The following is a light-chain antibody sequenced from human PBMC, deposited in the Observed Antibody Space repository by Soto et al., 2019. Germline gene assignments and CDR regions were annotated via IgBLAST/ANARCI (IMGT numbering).Light chain of an antibody. CDR2: DVI. V-gene: IGLV2-18*01. Sequence: QSVLTQPPSVSGSPGQSVTISCSVVTSDVGDYEHVSWYQLAPGTAPKLLISDVINRPSGVPDRFSGSRSGNTPSLTISGLQAEDEADYYCGLFTSSATWVFGGGTKVTVL. J-gene: IGLJ3*02. CDR1: TSDVGDYEH. CDR3: GLFTSSATWV.